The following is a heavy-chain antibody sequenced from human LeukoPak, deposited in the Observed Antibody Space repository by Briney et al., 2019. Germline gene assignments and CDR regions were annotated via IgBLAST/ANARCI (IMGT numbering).Heavy chain of an antibody. J-gene: IGHJ5*02. CDR2: IGGSGGST. Sequence: GGSLRLSCAASGFTFSSYAMSWVRQAPGKGLEWVSTIGGSGGSTYYADSVKGRFTISRDNPKNTLYLQMNSLRAEDTAIYYCAKGALDVYDSSGSSNWFDPWGQGTLVTVSS. CDR3: AKGALDVYDSSGSSNWFDP. CDR1: GFTFSSYA. V-gene: IGHV3-23*01. D-gene: IGHD3-22*01.